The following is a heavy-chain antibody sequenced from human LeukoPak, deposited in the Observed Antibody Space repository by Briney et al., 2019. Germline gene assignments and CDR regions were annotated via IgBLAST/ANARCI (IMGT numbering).Heavy chain of an antibody. D-gene: IGHD6-19*01. CDR3: ARETRYSSGWYGY. CDR1: GFTFSYYW. CDR2: IKQDGSEK. V-gene: IGHV3-7*01. J-gene: IGHJ4*02. Sequence: GGSLRLSCAASGFTFSYYWINWVRQAPGKGLEWVASIKQDGSEKYYVDSVKGRFTISRDNAKNSLYLQMNSLRAEDTAVYYCARETRYSSGWYGYWGQGTLVTVSS.